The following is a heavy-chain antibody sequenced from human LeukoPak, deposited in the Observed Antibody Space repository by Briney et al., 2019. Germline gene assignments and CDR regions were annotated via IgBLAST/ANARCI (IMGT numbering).Heavy chain of an antibody. Sequence: GESLSLSCAASGFPFSSYSMIWVRQPPGKGLEWVSYISSSSRTIYYADSVKDRFTISRGNAKKSLNLQMNSLRAEHTAVYYCARDSQYSSGPPFDYWGQGTLVTVSS. V-gene: IGHV3-48*01. CDR2: ISSSSRTI. CDR1: GFPFSSYS. CDR3: ARDSQYSSGPPFDY. D-gene: IGHD6-19*01. J-gene: IGHJ4*02.